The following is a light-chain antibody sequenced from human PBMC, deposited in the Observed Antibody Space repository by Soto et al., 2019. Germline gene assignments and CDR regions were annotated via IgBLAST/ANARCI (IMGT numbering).Light chain of an antibody. J-gene: IGKJ5*01. Sequence: ELVMTQSPVTLSLSPGERATLSCRAGESVSSNLAWYQQKPGQAPRLLIYGASTRATGVPARFTGSVSGTEFTLTISSLQSEDFAVYYCQQYSNWPPITFGQGTRLEIK. CDR2: GAS. V-gene: IGKV3-15*01. CDR3: QQYSNWPPIT. CDR1: ESVSSN.